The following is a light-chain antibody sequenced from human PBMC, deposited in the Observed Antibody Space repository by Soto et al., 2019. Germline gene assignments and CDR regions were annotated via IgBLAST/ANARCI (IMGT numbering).Light chain of an antibody. CDR1: PSVSGK. Sequence: DIVLTQSPDSLALSTGERATLSCRASPSVSGKLAWYQHRPGQAPRLLIYDASIRATGIPARFSGSASGTVFTLNISSLQSEDFALYDCQQYNNGPPWTFGQGTKVDIK. V-gene: IGKV3-15*01. CDR2: DAS. J-gene: IGKJ1*01. CDR3: QQYNNGPPWT.